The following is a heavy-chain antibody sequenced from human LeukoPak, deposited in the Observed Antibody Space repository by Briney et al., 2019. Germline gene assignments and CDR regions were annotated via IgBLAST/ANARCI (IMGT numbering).Heavy chain of an antibody. D-gene: IGHD3-3*01. V-gene: IGHV1-18*01. J-gene: IGHJ5*02. Sequence: ASVTVSCKASGYTFTSYGISWVRQAPGQGLEWMGWISAYNGNTNYAQKLQGRVTMTTDTSTSTAYMELRSLRSDDTAVYYCAGSLYYDFWSGYDQNWFDPWGQGTLVTVSS. CDR1: GYTFTSYG. CDR3: AGSLYYDFWSGYDQNWFDP. CDR2: ISAYNGNT.